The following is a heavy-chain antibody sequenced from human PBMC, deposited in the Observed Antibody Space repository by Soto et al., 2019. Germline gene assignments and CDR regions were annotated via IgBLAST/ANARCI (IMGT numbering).Heavy chain of an antibody. Sequence: QVQLQESGPGLVKPSETLSLTCTVSGGSISSYYWSWIRQPPGKGLEWIWYIYYSGSTNYNPSLTSRVPISVATSMNQFSLKLSSVTAADTAVYYCAGRVGIYYYYYMDVWGKGTTVTVSS. D-gene: IGHD1-20*01. V-gene: IGHV4-59*08. CDR1: GGSISSYY. J-gene: IGHJ6*03. CDR3: AGRVGIYYYYYMDV. CDR2: IYYSGST.